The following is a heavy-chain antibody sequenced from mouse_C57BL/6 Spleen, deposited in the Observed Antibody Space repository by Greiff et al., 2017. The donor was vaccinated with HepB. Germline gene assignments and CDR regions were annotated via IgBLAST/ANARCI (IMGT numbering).Heavy chain of an antibody. D-gene: IGHD2-2*01. CDR3: ARTPYGYDPYYYAMDY. J-gene: IGHJ4*01. V-gene: IGHV2-9-1*01. CDR1: GFSLTSYA. CDR2: IWTGGGT. Sequence: QVQLQQSGPGLVAPSQSLSITCTVSGFSLTSYAISWVRQPPGKGLEWLGVIWTGGGTNYNSALKSRLSISKDNSKSQVFLKMNSLQTDDTARYYCARTPYGYDPYYYAMDYWGQGTSVTVSS.